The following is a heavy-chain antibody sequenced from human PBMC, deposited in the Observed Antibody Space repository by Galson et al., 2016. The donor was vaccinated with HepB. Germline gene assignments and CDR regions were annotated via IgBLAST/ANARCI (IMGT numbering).Heavy chain of an antibody. J-gene: IGHJ3*02. V-gene: IGHV1-18*01. Sequence: SVKVSCKASGYTFTSYGVSWVRQAPGQGLEWVSWISTYNGNTYYAQRFQDRVIMTTDRSTSTVSMELRSLRSDDTAVYYCTRDRVGHSDAFDTWGQGTMVIVSS. CDR1: GYTFTSYG. D-gene: IGHD1-26*01. CDR3: TRDRVGHSDAFDT. CDR2: ISTYNGNT.